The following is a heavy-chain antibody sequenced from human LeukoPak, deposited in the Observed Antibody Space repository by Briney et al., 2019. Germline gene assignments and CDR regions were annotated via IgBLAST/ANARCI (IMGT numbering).Heavy chain of an antibody. V-gene: IGHV4-59*02. CDR1: GGSVSSYY. CDR3: ARDDFWSGSVFDP. J-gene: IGHJ5*02. D-gene: IGHD3-3*01. CDR2: IYYSGST. Sequence: SETLSLTCTVSGGSVSSYYWSWIRQPPGKGLEWLGYIYYSGSTNYNPSLKSRVTISVDTSKNQFSLKLSSVTAADTAVYYCARDDFWSGSVFDPWGQGTLVTVSS.